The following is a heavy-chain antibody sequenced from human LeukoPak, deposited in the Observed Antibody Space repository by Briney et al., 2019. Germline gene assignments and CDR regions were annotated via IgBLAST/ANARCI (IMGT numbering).Heavy chain of an antibody. V-gene: IGHV1-2*06. Sequence: ASVKVSXKASGYTFTGYYMHWMRQAPGQGLEWMGRINPNSGGTNYAQKFQGRVTMTRDTSISTAYMELSRLRSDDTAVYYCARDEIFLEWLFWGQGTLVTVSS. CDR2: INPNSGGT. J-gene: IGHJ4*02. CDR3: ARDEIFLEWLF. D-gene: IGHD3-3*01. CDR1: GYTFTGYY.